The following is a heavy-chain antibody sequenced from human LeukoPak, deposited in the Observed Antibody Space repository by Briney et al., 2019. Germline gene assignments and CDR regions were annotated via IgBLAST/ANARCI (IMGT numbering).Heavy chain of an antibody. CDR1: GGSFSGYY. CDR2: MNPSGST. V-gene: IGHV4-34*01. J-gene: IGHJ6*03. CDR3: ARGRQDVTMIVVVMTAVSYYLDV. Sequence: SETLSLAWAVYGGSFSGYYWTWIRQTPEKGLEWIGEMNPSGSTSYHPSLKSRVSTSVDTSKTQFSLKLSSVTAADTAVYYCARGRQDVTMIVVVMTAVSYYLDVWGKGTTVTVS. D-gene: IGHD3-22*01.